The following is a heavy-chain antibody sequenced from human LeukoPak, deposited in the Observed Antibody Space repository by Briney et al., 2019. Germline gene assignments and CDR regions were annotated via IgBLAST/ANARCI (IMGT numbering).Heavy chain of an antibody. CDR3: AKAGGSMIALGGSDVPY. Sequence: GRSLRLSCAASGFTFSAYGMHWVRQGPGKGLEWLAVISSEGNDKYYGDSVKGRFTISRDNSKNTLYLEMNSLRAEDTAVYYCAKAGGSMIALGGSDVPYWGQGTLVTVSS. CDR2: ISSEGNDK. J-gene: IGHJ4*02. CDR1: GFTFSAYG. V-gene: IGHV3-30*18. D-gene: IGHD3-16*01.